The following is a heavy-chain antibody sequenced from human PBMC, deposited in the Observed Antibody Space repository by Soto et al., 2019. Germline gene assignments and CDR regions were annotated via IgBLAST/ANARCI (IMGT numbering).Heavy chain of an antibody. CDR1: GGSFSGYY. Sequence: PSETLSLTCAVYGGSFSGYYWSWIRQPPGKGLEWIGEINHSGSTNYNPSLKSRVTISVDTSKNQFSLKLSSVTAADTAVYYCARGSLLWFGELLYAYYYGMDVWGQGTTVTV. J-gene: IGHJ6*02. V-gene: IGHV4-34*01. CDR3: ARGSLLWFGELLYAYYYGMDV. D-gene: IGHD3-10*01. CDR2: INHSGST.